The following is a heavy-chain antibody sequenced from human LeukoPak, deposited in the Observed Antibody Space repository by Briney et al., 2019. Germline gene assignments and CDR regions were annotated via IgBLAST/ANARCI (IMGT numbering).Heavy chain of an antibody. CDR2: ISYDGSNK. D-gene: IGHD3-9*01. J-gene: IGHJ4*02. CDR1: GFTFSSYA. Sequence: SGGSLRLSCAASGFTFSSYAMHWVRQAPGKGLEWVAVISYDGSNKYYADSVKGRFTISRDNSKNTLYLQMNSLRAEDTAVYYCARDLGGNYDILTGYYTVLEGGFDYWGQGTLVTVSS. CDR3: ARDLGGNYDILTGYYTVLEGGFDY. V-gene: IGHV3-30*04.